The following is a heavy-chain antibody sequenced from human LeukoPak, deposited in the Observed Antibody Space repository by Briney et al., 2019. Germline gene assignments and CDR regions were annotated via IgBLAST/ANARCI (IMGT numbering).Heavy chain of an antibody. CDR3: ASQYSGYGGGDY. J-gene: IGHJ4*02. CDR2: INHSGST. Sequence: SETLSLTCTVSGYSISSGYYWSWIRQPPGKGLEWIGEINHSGSTNYNPSLKSRVTISVDTSKNQFSLKLSSVTAADTAVYYCASQYSGYGGGDYWGQGTLVTVSS. V-gene: IGHV4-38-2*02. D-gene: IGHD5-12*01. CDR1: GYSISSGYY.